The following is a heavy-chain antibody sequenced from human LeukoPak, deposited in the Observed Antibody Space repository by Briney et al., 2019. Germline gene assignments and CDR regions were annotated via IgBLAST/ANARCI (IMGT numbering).Heavy chain of an antibody. V-gene: IGHV3-74*01. CDR3: ARVAATRAYFDY. Sequence: GGSLRLSCVASGFTFSSYWMHWVRQDPRKGLVWVSRINGDGRNINYADSVRGRFTISRDNAKNTLYLQMNTLRVEDTAVYYCARVAATRAYFDYWGQGTLVTVSS. D-gene: IGHD2-15*01. J-gene: IGHJ4*02. CDR2: INGDGRNI. CDR1: GFTFSSYW.